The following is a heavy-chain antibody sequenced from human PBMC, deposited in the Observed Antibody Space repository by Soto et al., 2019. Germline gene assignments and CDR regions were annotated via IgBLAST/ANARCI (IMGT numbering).Heavy chain of an antibody. CDR3: ARGKRYTNDY. V-gene: IGHV1-8*01. CDR1: GYTFSNHD. Sequence: ASVKVSCKASGYTFSNHDINWVRQATGQGLEWMGWMSPNSGRTGYAQKFQGRVTMTRNTSSSTAYMELSSLRSDDTAVYYCARGKRYTNDYWGQGALVTVSS. D-gene: IGHD2-2*02. CDR2: MSPNSGRT. J-gene: IGHJ4*02.